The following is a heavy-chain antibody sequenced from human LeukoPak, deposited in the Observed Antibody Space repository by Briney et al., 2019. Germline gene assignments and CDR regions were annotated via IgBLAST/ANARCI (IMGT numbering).Heavy chain of an antibody. J-gene: IGHJ4*02. V-gene: IGHV4-59*05. CDR3: ARPTELFSYFDY. D-gene: IGHD3-10*01. Sequence: PSETLSLTCTVSGGSISSYYWSWIRQPPGKGLEWIGSIYYSGSTYYNPSLKSRVTISVDTSKNQFSLKLSSVTAADTAVYYCARPTELFSYFDYWGQGTLVTVSS. CDR2: IYYSGST. CDR1: GGSISSYY.